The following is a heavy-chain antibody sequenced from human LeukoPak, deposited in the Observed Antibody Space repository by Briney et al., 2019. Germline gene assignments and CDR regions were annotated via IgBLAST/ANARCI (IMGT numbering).Heavy chain of an antibody. Sequence: SETLSLTCTVSGGSMSSYYWSWIRQPPGKGLEWIGYIYYSGSTNYNPSLKSRVTISVDTSKNQFSLKLSSVTAADTAVYYCARSEYGVTMTVGPWGQGTLVTVSS. V-gene: IGHV4-59*01. J-gene: IGHJ5*02. D-gene: IGHD3-22*01. CDR2: IYYSGST. CDR3: ARSEYGVTMTVGP. CDR1: GGSMSSYY.